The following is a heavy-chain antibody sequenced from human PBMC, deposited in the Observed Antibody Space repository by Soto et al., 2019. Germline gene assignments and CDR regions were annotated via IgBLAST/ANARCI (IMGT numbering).Heavy chain of an antibody. CDR1: EGSISSSSGY. V-gene: IGHV4-39*01. Sequence: TLSVRCAVAEGSISSSSGYWGWIRQPPGKGLEWIGSIYYSGSTYYNLSLKSRVTISVDTSKNQFSLKLSSVTAADTAVYYWAPFDWLTPCRGQGTPVPVSS. D-gene: IGHD3-9*01. J-gene: IGHJ4*02. CDR2: IYYSGST. CDR3: APFDWLTPC.